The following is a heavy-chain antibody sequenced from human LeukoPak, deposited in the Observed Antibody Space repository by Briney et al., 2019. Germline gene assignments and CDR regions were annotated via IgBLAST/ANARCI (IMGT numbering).Heavy chain of an antibody. CDR1: GGSISSSSYY. D-gene: IGHD1-1*01. Sequence: SETLSLTCTVSGGSISSSSYYWGWIRQPPGKGLEWIGYIHYSGSTKYKSSLKSRVTISVDTSKNQFSLKLNSVTAADTAVYYCASAQKGTFDYWGQGTLVTVSS. J-gene: IGHJ4*02. CDR3: ASAQKGTFDY. V-gene: IGHV4-61*05. CDR2: IHYSGST.